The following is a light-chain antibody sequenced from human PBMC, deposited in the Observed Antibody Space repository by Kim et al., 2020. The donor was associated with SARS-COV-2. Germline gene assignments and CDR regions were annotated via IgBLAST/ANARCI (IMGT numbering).Light chain of an antibody. CDR1: QSVSSN. CDR2: GAS. V-gene: IGKV3-15*01. Sequence: FVSPGERANLSCRASQSVSSNLAWYQQKPGQAPRLLIYGASTRATGIPARFSGSGSGTEFTLTISSLQSEDFAVYYCQQYNNWITFGQGTRLEIK. J-gene: IGKJ5*01. CDR3: QQYNNWIT.